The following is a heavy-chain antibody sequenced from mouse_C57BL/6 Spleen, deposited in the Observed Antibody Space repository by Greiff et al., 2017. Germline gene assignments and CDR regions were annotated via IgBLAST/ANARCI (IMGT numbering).Heavy chain of an antibody. CDR3: ARGNYCYGVSYVGFAY. CDR1: GYTFTSYW. J-gene: IGHJ3*01. CDR2: IDPTDSYT. D-gene: IGHD1-1*01. V-gene: IGHV1-50*01. Sequence: QVQLQQPGAELVKPGASVKLSCKASGYTFTSYWMQWVKQRPGQGLEWIGEIDPTDSYTNYNQKFKGKAKLTVDTSSSKAYLQTSSLTSEDSAVYYCARGNYCYGVSYVGFAYWGQGTLVTVSA.